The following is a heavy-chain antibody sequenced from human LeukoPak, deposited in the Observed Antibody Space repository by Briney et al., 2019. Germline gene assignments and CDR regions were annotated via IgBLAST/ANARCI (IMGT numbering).Heavy chain of an antibody. CDR1: GFTFSSYG. V-gene: IGHV3-33*08. J-gene: IGHJ4*02. Sequence: GGSLRLSCAASGFTFSSYGMHWVRQAPGKGLEWVAVIWYDGSNKYYADSVKGRFTISRDNSKNTLYLQMNSLRAEDTAVYYCAREFGVAGLSFDYWGQGTLVTVSS. D-gene: IGHD3-3*01. CDR3: AREFGVAGLSFDY. CDR2: IWYDGSNK.